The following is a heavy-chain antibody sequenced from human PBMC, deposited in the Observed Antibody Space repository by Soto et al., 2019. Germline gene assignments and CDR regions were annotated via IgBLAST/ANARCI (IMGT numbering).Heavy chain of an antibody. D-gene: IGHD1-26*01. CDR3: ARGLVSGSHYSGGWYYFDS. V-gene: IGHV4-34*01. CDR2: INHSGSA. Sequence: PPGKGLEWIGQINHSGSANYNPSLKSRVTISVHTSNSQFSLELSSVTAADTAVYYCARGLVSGSHYSGGWYYFDSWGQGTQVTVSS. J-gene: IGHJ4*02.